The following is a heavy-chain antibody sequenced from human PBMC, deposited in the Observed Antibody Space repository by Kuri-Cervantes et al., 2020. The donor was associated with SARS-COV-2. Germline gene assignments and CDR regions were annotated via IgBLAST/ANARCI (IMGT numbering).Heavy chain of an antibody. J-gene: IGHJ4*02. Sequence: SETLSLTCTVSGGSISSTSYYWGWVRQPPGKGLEWIGSIYYSGSTYYNPSLKSRVTISVDTSKNQFPLKLSSVTAADTAVYYCARHVVSGWSGYFDYWGQGTLVTVSS. CDR1: GGSISSTSYY. V-gene: IGHV4-39*01. CDR3: ARHVVSGWSGYFDY. CDR2: IYYSGST. D-gene: IGHD3-3*01.